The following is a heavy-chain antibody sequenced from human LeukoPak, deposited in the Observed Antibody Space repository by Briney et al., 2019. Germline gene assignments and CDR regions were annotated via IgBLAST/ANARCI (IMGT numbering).Heavy chain of an antibody. Sequence: SVNVSCKPSDCNFASYNLGWVRQAAGQGRAGVGWISAYNANTNLPQKLQDRVTFTTDRFTSPAVMELRGLTSDDTAVYYCARARLAVPGTVWLVPWGQGTLVIVSS. CDR1: DCNFASYN. V-gene: IGHV1-18*01. J-gene: IGHJ5*02. CDR3: ARARLAVPGTVWLVP. CDR2: ISAYNANT. D-gene: IGHD6-19*01.